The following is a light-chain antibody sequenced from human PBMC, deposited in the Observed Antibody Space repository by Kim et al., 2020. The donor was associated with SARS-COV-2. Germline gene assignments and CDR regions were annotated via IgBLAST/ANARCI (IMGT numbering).Light chain of an antibody. CDR2: DNN. CDR3: GTGDSSLSAWV. CDR1: SSNIGNNY. V-gene: IGLV1-51*01. Sequence: QSVLTQPPSVSAAPGQKVTISCSGSSSNIGNNYVSWYQQLPGTAPKLLIYDNNKRPSGIPDRFSGPKSGTSATLGITGLQTGDEADYYCGTGDSSLSAWVFGGGTQLTVL. J-gene: IGLJ3*02.